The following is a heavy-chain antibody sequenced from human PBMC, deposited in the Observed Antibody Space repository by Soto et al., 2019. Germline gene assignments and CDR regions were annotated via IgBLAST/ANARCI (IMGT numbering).Heavy chain of an antibody. CDR2: IDPSDSYT. CDR3: AYSGYDWAYYYGMDV. CDR1: GCSFTSYW. V-gene: IGHV5-10-1*01. D-gene: IGHD5-12*01. Sequence: GESLKISCKGSGCSFTSYWISWVRQMPGKGLEWMGRIDPSDSYTNYSPSFQGHVTISADKSISTAYLQWSSLKASDTAMYYCAYSGYDWAYYYGMDVWGQGTTVTVSS. J-gene: IGHJ6*02.